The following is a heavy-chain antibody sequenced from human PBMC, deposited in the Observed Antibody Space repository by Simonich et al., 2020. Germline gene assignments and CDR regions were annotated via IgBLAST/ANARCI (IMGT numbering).Heavy chain of an antibody. CDR2: IYSSDST. V-gene: IGHV3-53*01. CDR1: GFTVSSNY. CDR3: ARWTATGYYFDY. D-gene: IGHD1-1*01. J-gene: IGHJ4*02. Sequence: EVQLVESGGGLIQPGGSLRLSCAASGFTVSSNYMSWVRQAPGNGLEWISVIYSSDSTYYAASVKGRFTISRDNSKNTLYLQINSLRAEDTAVYYCARWTATGYYFDYWGQGTLVTVSS.